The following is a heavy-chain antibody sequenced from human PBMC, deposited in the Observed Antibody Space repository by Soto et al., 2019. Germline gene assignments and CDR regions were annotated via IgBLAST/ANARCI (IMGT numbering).Heavy chain of an antibody. D-gene: IGHD3-3*01. CDR2: IGTAGDT. J-gene: IGHJ6*03. Sequence: PGGSLRLSCAASGFTFSSYDMHWVRQATGKGLEWVSAIGTAGDTYYPGSVKGRFTISRENAKNSLYLQMNSLRAEDTAVYYCARGYYDFWSGYPIWSPDYYYYMDVWGKGTTVTVSS. CDR1: GFTFSSYD. V-gene: IGHV3-13*01. CDR3: ARGYYDFWSGYPIWSPDYYYYMDV.